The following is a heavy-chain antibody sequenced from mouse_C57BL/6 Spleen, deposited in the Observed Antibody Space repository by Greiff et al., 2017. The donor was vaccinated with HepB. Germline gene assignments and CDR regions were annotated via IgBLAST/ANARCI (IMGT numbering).Heavy chain of an antibody. CDR3: VREYYYAMDY. Sequence: EVQWVESGGGLVQPKGSLKLSCAASGFSFNTYAMNWVRQAPGKGLEWVARIRSKSNNYATYYADSVKDRFTISRDDSESMLYLQMNNLKTEDTAMYYCVREYYYAMDYWGQGTSVTVSS. J-gene: IGHJ4*01. CDR2: IRSKSNNYAT. V-gene: IGHV10-1*01. CDR1: GFSFNTYA.